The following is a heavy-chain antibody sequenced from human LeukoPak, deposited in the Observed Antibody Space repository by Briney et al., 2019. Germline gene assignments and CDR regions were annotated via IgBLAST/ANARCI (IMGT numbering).Heavy chain of an antibody. V-gene: IGHV1-58*02. Sequence: SVKVSCKASGLTFTSSAMQWVRQARGQRLEWIGWIVVGSGNTNYAQKFQERVTITRDMSTSTAYMELSSLRSEDTAVYYCAAAGRGYDSSRLDYWGQGTLVTVSS. CDR2: IVVGSGNT. CDR1: GLTFTSSA. D-gene: IGHD3-22*01. J-gene: IGHJ4*02. CDR3: AAAGRGYDSSRLDY.